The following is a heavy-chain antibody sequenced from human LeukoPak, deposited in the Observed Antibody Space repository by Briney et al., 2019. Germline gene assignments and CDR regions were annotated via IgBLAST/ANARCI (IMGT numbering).Heavy chain of an antibody. CDR1: GFTFDDYG. J-gene: IGHJ4*02. Sequence: PGGSLRLSCAASGFTFDDYGMSWVRQAPGKGLEWVSGINWNGGSTGYADSVKGRFTISRDNAKNSLYLQMNSLRAEDTALYYCARDRQYSSGWIYFDYWGQGTLVTVSS. CDR3: ARDRQYSSGWIYFDY. CDR2: INWNGGST. V-gene: IGHV3-20*04. D-gene: IGHD6-19*01.